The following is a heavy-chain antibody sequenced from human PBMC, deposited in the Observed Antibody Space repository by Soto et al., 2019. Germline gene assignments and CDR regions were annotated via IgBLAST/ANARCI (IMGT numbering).Heavy chain of an antibody. Sequence: AAVKVSCKASGYNFTSYGISWVRQAPGQGLEWMGWISAYNGNTTYAQKLQGIVTITTDTSTRTAYMELRSLRSDDTAVYYCSRDSPTSSYCSGGICYPAHGMDVWGQGTTVTFSS. D-gene: IGHD2-15*01. CDR1: GYNFTSYG. V-gene: IGHV1-18*04. CDR2: ISAYNGNT. CDR3: SRDSPTSSYCSGGICYPAHGMDV. J-gene: IGHJ6*02.